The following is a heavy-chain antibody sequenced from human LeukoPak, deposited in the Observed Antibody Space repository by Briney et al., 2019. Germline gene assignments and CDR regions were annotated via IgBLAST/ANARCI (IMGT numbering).Heavy chain of an antibody. D-gene: IGHD4-17*01. V-gene: IGHV1-69*01. CDR2: IIPIFGTA. CDR3: ARASGDYGDPYDY. CDR1: GGTFSSYA. J-gene: IGHJ4*02. Sequence: GSSVKVSCKASGGTFSSYAISWMRQAPGQGLEWMGGIIPIFGTANNAQKFQGRVTITADESTSTAYMELSSLRSEDTAVYYCARASGDYGDPYDYWGQGTLVTVSS.